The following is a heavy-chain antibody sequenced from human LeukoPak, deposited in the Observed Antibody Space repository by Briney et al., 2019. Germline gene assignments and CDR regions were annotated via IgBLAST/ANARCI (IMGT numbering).Heavy chain of an antibody. CDR1: GFTFSSYA. J-gene: IGHJ4*02. Sequence: GGSLRLSCAASGFTFSSYAMSWVRQAPGKGLEWVSAISSSSSYIYYADSVKGRFTISRDNAKNSLYLQMNSLRAEDTAVYYCARAASYSGSYYFGYWGQGTLVTVSS. CDR3: ARAASYSGSYYFGY. V-gene: IGHV3-21*01. CDR2: ISSSSSYI. D-gene: IGHD1-26*01.